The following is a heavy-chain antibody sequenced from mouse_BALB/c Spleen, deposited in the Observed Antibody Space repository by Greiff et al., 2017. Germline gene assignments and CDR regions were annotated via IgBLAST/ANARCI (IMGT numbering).Heavy chain of an antibody. CDR2: IYPGDGDT. CDR1: GYTFTSYW. D-gene: IGHD3-1*01. V-gene: IGHV1-87*01. J-gene: IGHJ2*01. CDR3: ARASSGVDY. Sequence: QVQLKESGAELARPGASVKLSCKASGYTFTSYWMQWVKQRPGQGLEWIGAIYPGDGDTRYTQKFKGKATLTADKSSSTAYMQLSSLASEDSAVYYCARASSGVDYWGQGTTLTVSS.